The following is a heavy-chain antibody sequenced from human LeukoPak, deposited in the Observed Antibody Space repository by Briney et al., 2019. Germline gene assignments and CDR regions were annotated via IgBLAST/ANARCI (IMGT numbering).Heavy chain of an antibody. CDR3: ARFYGDYDYFDY. J-gene: IGHJ4*02. V-gene: IGHV3-9*01. Sequence: SGISWNSGSIGYADSVKGRFTISRDNAKNSLYLQMNSLRAEDTAVYYCARFYGDYDYFDYWGQGTLVTVSS. CDR2: ISWNSGSI. D-gene: IGHD4-17*01.